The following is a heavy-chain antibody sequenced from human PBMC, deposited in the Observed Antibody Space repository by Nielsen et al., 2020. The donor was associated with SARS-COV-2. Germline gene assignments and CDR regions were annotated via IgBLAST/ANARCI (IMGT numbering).Heavy chain of an antibody. CDR3: ARESVTGTDAFDI. D-gene: IGHD6-19*01. CDR1: GFIFRNNG. J-gene: IGHJ3*02. Sequence: GGSLRLSCAASGFIFRNNGMFCVRQAPGKGLEWLSIIRSDGTEQFHADSVKGRFTISRDNAENSLSLQMNSLRAEDTAVYYCARESVTGTDAFDIWGQGTVVTVSS. V-gene: IGHV3-33*01. CDR2: IRSDGTEQ.